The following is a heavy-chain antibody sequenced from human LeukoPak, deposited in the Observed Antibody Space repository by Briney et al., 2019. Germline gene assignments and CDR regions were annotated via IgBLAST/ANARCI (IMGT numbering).Heavy chain of an antibody. Sequence: ASVKVSCKASGYTFTSYDINWVRQATGQGLEWMGWMNPNSGNTGYAQKFQGRVTMTRNTSISTAYMELSSLRSEDTAVYCCARGQWELAAFDIWGQGTMVTVSS. J-gene: IGHJ3*02. V-gene: IGHV1-8*01. D-gene: IGHD1-26*01. CDR1: GYTFTSYD. CDR3: ARGQWELAAFDI. CDR2: MNPNSGNT.